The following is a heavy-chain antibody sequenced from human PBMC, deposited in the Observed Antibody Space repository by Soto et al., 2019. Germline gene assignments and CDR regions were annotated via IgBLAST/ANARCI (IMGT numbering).Heavy chain of an antibody. V-gene: IGHV4-34*01. CDR2: IDHNGDS. CDR1: GAPFSEYL. J-gene: IGHJ5*02. CDR3: AREDDDSRGGDITNWFAP. D-gene: IGHD4-17*01. Sequence: SETLSLTCAVYGAPFSEYLWNRLRQPPGKGLEWIGEIDHNGDSNYNPSLGSRVTISVHTSRNEFSLRMTSVTAAEPAVYFCAREDDDSRGGDITNWFAPWSLGTSVTGSS.